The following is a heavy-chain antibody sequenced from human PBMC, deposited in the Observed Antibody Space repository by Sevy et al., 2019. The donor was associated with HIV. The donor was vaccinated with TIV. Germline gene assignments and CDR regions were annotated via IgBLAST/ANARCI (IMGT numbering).Heavy chain of an antibody. D-gene: IGHD2-21*02. V-gene: IGHV1-46*01. CDR2: INPNGGGT. J-gene: IGHJ4*02. CDR3: ARVDSCGGDCYYFDY. CDR1: GYTFTDYY. Sequence: ASVKVSCTASGYTFTDYYIHWVRQAPGQGLECMGIINPNGGGTNYAQSFQGRVTMTRDTSTSTVYMELSSLRSEDSDVYYCARVDSCGGDCYYFDYWGQGTLVTVSS.